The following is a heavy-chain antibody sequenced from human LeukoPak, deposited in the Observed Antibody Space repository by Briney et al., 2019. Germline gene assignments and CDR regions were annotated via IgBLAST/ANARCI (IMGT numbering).Heavy chain of an antibody. D-gene: IGHD3-10*01. V-gene: IGHV3-33*06. CDR1: GFTFSNYG. J-gene: IGHJ3*02. Sequence: GRSLRLSCAASGFTFSNYGMHWVRQAPGKGLEWVAVIWSDESNKYYADSVKGRFTISRDNFKNTLYLQMNSLRAEDTAVYYCAKDMGYYGSGSYAFDIWGQGTMVTVSS. CDR3: AKDMGYYGSGSYAFDI. CDR2: IWSDESNK.